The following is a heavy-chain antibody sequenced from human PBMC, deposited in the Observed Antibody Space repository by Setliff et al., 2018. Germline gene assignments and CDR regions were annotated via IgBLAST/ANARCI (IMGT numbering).Heavy chain of an antibody. CDR1: NYSISSGYY. CDR3: ARHRRPDYGDFISWYFDL. J-gene: IGHJ2*01. V-gene: IGHV4-38-2*01. Sequence: SETLSLTCDVSNYSISSGYYWGWVRQPPGKGLEWIATIYYGGGTYYNPSLKSRVIISLDMSKNQFSLGLNSGTAADTAVYFCARHRRPDYGDFISWYFDLGGRGTLVTVSS. D-gene: IGHD4-17*01. CDR2: IYYGGGT.